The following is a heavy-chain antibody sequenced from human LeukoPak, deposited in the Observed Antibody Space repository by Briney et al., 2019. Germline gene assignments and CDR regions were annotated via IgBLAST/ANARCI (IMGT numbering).Heavy chain of an antibody. CDR3: ARGETYYYDSSGAFDY. J-gene: IGHJ4*02. V-gene: IGHV3-33*01. Sequence: GGSLRLFCAASGFIFSNSGMHWVRQAPGKGLEWVSLIWYDGSSEYYADSVKGRFTISRDNSKNTLYLQMNSLRAEDTAVYYCARGETYYYDSSGAFDYWGQGTLVTVSS. D-gene: IGHD3-22*01. CDR1: GFIFSNSG. CDR2: IWYDGSSE.